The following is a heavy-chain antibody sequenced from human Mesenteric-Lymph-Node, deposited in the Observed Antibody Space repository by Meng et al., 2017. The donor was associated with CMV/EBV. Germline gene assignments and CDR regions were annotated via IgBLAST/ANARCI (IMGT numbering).Heavy chain of an antibody. CDR2: FNSNETRT. CDR1: GFIFSRHW. CDR3: ARQLGYCSGGNCYRYFQH. D-gene: IGHD2-15*01. J-gene: IGHJ1*01. V-gene: IGHV3-74*01. Sequence: GGSLRLSCAVSGFIFSRHWMHWVRQGPGKGQVWVPLFNSNETRTRYADSVKGRLTISRDNAKNTLYLQMNSLRAEDTAVYYCARQLGYCSGGNCYRYFQHWGQGTLVTVSS.